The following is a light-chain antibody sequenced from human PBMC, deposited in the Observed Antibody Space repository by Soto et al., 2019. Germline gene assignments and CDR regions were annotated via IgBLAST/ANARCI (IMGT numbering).Light chain of an antibody. J-gene: IGKJ1*01. CDR3: QQYTNWPRT. V-gene: IGKV3D-15*01. CDR2: GAS. Sequence: EIGMTQSAAALSLTPGERVTLSCRASESVSTNLAWYQQKAGQAPRLLIYGASSRATGIPDRFSGSGSGTEFTLTISSLQSEDFAVYYCQQYTNWPRTFGQGTKVDIK. CDR1: ESVSTN.